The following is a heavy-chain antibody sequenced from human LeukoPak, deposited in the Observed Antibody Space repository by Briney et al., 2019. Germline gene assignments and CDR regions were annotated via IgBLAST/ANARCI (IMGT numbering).Heavy chain of an antibody. V-gene: IGHV1-8*01. J-gene: IGHJ4*02. CDR3: ARVGYYDSSGYYSPQKAFDY. D-gene: IGHD3-22*01. Sequence: GASVKVSCKASGYTFTSYDINWVRQATGQGLEWMGWMNPNSGNTGYAQKFQGRVTMTRNTSISTAYMELSSLRSGDTVVYYCARVGYYDSSGYYSPQKAFDYWGQGTLVTVSS. CDR1: GYTFTSYD. CDR2: MNPNSGNT.